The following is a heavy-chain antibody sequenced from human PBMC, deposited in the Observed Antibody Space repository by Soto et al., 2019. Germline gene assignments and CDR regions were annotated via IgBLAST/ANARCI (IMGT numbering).Heavy chain of an antibody. V-gene: IGHV3-21*01. J-gene: IGHJ4*02. CDR1: GFTFSSYS. CDR3: ATELGVNFDY. CDR2: ISSSSSYI. Sequence: GGSLRLSCAASGFTFSSYSMNWVRQAPGKGLEWVSSISSSSSYIYYADSVKGRFTISRDNAKNSLNLQMNSLRAEDTAVYYCATELGVNFDYWGQGTLVTVSS. D-gene: IGHD1-26*01.